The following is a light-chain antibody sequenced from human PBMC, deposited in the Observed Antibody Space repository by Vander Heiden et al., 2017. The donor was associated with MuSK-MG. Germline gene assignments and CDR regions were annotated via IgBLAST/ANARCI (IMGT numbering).Light chain of an antibody. V-gene: IGLV1-47*01. CDR1: TSNIGTYS. Sequence: QSVLAQPPSASGTPGQTVTISCSGRTSNIGTYSVSWYQQVPGTAPTLLIYGNNPRPSGVPDRFSGSKSGTSASLAISRLRSDDEAIYHCSAWDGSLSGPAFGGGTKLTVL. CDR3: SAWDGSLSGPA. CDR2: GNN. J-gene: IGLJ2*01.